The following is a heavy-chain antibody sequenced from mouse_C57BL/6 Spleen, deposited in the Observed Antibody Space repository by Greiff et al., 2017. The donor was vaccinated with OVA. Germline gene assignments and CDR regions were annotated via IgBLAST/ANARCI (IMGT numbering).Heavy chain of an antibody. CDR2: ISYDGSN. D-gene: IGHD2-4*01. V-gene: IGHV3-6*01. CDR1: GYSITSGYS. J-gene: IGHJ3*01. Sequence: EVQLQASGPGLVKPSQSLSLTCSVTGYSITSGYSWNWIRQFPGNKLEWMGYISYDGSNNYNPSLKNPISITRDTSKNQFFLKLNSVTTEETATYDRARDDNEYDVGFAYWGQGTLVTVSA. CDR3: ARDDNEYDVGFAY.